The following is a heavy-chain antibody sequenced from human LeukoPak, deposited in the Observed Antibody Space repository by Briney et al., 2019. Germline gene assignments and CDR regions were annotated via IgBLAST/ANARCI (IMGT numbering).Heavy chain of an antibody. CDR3: ARGDSYGYLFDY. Sequence: SETLSLTCTVSGGSITSYYWSWIRQPQGKGLEWIGYIYYSGSTNYNPSLKSRVTISVDTSKNQFSLKLSSVTAADTAVYYCARGDSYGYLFDYWGQGTLVTVSS. J-gene: IGHJ4*02. D-gene: IGHD5-18*01. V-gene: IGHV4-59*08. CDR1: GGSITSYY. CDR2: IYYSGST.